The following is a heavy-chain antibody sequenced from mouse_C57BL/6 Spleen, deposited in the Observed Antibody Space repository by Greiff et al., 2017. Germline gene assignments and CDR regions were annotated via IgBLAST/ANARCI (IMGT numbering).Heavy chain of an antibody. CDR3: ARSEDYDVGYAMDY. D-gene: IGHD2-4*01. CDR2: IYPRDGST. V-gene: IGHV1-85*01. CDR1: GYTFTSYD. Sequence: ESGPELVKPGASVKLSCKASGYTFTSYDINWVKQRPGQGLEWIGWIYPRDGSTKYNEKFKGKATLTVDTSSSTAYMELHSLTSEDSAVYFCARSEDYDVGYAMDYWGQGTSVTVSS. J-gene: IGHJ4*01.